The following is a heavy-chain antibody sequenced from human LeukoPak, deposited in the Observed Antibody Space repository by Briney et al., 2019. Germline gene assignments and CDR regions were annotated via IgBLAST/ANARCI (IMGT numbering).Heavy chain of an antibody. D-gene: IGHD6-19*01. CDR2: IWYDGSNK. CDR3: ARDPLGAVANDAFDI. CDR1: GFTFSSYG. J-gene: IGHJ3*02. Sequence: GGSLRLSCAASGFTFSSYGMHWVRQAPGKGLEWVAVIWYDGSNKYYADSVKGRFTISRDNSKNTLYLQMNSLRAEDTAVYYCARDPLGAVANDAFDIWGQGTMVTVSS. V-gene: IGHV3-33*01.